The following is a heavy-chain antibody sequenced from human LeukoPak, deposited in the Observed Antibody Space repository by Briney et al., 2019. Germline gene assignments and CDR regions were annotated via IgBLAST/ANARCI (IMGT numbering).Heavy chain of an antibody. Sequence: GGSLRLSCAASGFTFSGYWMSWVRQAPGKGLEWVAHIKQDGSEKYYVDPVKGRFTISRDNAKNSLFLQMNSLRAEDTAVYYCARDWQWQQLDGDAFDIWGQGTMVTVSS. V-gene: IGHV3-7*04. CDR2: IKQDGSEK. CDR3: ARDWQWQQLDGDAFDI. D-gene: IGHD6-13*01. CDR1: GFTFSGYW. J-gene: IGHJ3*02.